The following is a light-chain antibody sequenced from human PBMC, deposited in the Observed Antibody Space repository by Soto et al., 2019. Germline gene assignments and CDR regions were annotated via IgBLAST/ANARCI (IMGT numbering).Light chain of an antibody. CDR3: CSYAGSSTFI. J-gene: IGLJ1*01. CDR1: SSDVGSYNL. CDR2: EVS. V-gene: IGLV2-23*02. Sequence: QSALTQPASVSGSPGQSITISCTGTSSDVGSYNLVSWYQQHPGKAPKLMIYEVSKRPSGVSNRFSGSKSCNTASLTISGLQAEDEADYYCCSYAGSSTFIFGTGTKLTVL.